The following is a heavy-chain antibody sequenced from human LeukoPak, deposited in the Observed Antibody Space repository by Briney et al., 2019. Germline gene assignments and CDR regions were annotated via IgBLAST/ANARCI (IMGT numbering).Heavy chain of an antibody. J-gene: IGHJ4*02. CDR1: GGTSTTYA. CDR3: ARAPLGPGFYYESTGYYYFDC. D-gene: IGHD3-22*01. Sequence: SVKVSCKASGGTSTTYAINWVRQAPGQGLEWMGGIIPRFGTPHYAQKFQGRVTIIADESMGTAYMDLSSLRSNDTAVYFCARAPLGPGFYYESTGYYYFDCWGQGSLVTVSS. V-gene: IGHV1-69*13. CDR2: IIPRFGTP.